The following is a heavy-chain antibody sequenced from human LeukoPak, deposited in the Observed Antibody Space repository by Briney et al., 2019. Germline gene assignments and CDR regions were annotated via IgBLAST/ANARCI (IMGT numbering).Heavy chain of an antibody. CDR1: GFTFSSYA. J-gene: IGHJ6*03. D-gene: IGHD5-18*01. V-gene: IGHV3-23*01. CDR3: ARDWQTWIQPYYYMDV. CDR2: ISGSGGST. Sequence: GGSLRLSCAASGFTFSSYAMSWVRQAPGKGLEWVSAISGSGGSTYYADSVKGRFTISRDNAKNSLYLQMNSLRAEDTAVYYCARDWQTWIQPYYYMDVWGKGTTVTVSS.